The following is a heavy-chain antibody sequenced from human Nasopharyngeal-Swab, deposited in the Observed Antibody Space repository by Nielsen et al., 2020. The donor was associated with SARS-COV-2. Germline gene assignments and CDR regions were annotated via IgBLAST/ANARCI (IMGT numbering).Heavy chain of an antibody. CDR2: INSDGTTT. Sequence: GESLNISCAASGFSFRSYWMHWVRHAPGKGLVWVSCINSDGTTTRYADSVKGRFTVSRDNAKNTLYLEMNSLRADDTAVYYCARRLVWFGEAHYYYYGMDVWGQGTTVTVS. V-gene: IGHV3-74*01. CDR1: GFSFRSYW. J-gene: IGHJ6*02. D-gene: IGHD3-10*01. CDR3: ARRLVWFGEAHYYYYGMDV.